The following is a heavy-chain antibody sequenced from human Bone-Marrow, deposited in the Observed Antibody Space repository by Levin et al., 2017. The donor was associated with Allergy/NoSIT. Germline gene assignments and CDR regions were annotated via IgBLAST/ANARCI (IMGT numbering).Heavy chain of an antibody. Sequence: PGGSLRLSCAASGFSFTNAWMSWVRQAPGKGLEWVGRIRSKTGGGTADYAAPVKGRFTMSRDDSKNTLYLQMNSLKTEDTAVYYCAANLYSNSGFDSWGQGTLVTVSS. V-gene: IGHV3-15*01. J-gene: IGHJ4*02. CDR1: GFSFTNAW. CDR3: AANLYSNSGFDS. CDR2: IRSKTGGGTA. D-gene: IGHD6-6*01.